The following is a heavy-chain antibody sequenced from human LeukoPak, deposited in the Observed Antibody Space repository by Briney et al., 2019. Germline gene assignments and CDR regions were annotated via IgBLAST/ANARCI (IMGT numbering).Heavy chain of an antibody. Sequence: SVKVSCKASGGTFSSYAISWVRQAPGQGLEWMGGIIPIFDTSNYAQKFQGRVTFTSDDSTSTAYMELSSLRSEDTAVYYCARLKRGIGAAGTSLRGWSDPWGQGTLVTVSS. D-gene: IGHD6-13*01. J-gene: IGHJ5*02. CDR3: ARLKRGIGAAGTSLRGWSDP. CDR1: GGTFSSYA. CDR2: IIPIFDTS. V-gene: IGHV1-69*13.